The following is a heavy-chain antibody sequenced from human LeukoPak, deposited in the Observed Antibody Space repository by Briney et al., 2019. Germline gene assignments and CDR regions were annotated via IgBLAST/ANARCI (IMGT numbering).Heavy chain of an antibody. CDR3: ARRGSGYYFGY. J-gene: IGHJ4*02. CDR1: GFTFSSYS. D-gene: IGHD3-22*01. Sequence: PGGSLRLSCAASGFTFSSYSMNWVRQAPGKGLEWVSSISSSSYIYYADSVKGRFTISRDNAKNSLYLQMNSLRAEDTAVYYCARRGSGYYFGYWGQGTLVTVSS. V-gene: IGHV3-21*04. CDR2: ISSSSYI.